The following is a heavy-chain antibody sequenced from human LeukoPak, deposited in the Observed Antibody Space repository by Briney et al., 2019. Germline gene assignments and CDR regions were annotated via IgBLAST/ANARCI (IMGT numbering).Heavy chain of an antibody. V-gene: IGHV1-18*04. CDR2: ISAYNGNT. D-gene: IGHD2-15*01. CDR3: ATGALCNGGSCYLIPHDY. CDR1: GYTFTGYF. Sequence: ASVKVSCKASGYTFTGYFLHWVRQAPGQGLEWMGWISAYNGNTNYAQKLQGRVTMTTDTSTSTAYMELRSLRSDDTAVYYCATGALCNGGSCYLIPHDYWGQGTLVTVSS. J-gene: IGHJ4*02.